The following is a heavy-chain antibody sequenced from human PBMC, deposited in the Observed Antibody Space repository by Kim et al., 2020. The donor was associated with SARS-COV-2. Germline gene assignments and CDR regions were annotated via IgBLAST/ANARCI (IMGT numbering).Heavy chain of an antibody. J-gene: IGHJ4*02. CDR3: ARDKLVVGPRYYYDSSGYDGVFQY. CDR2: IWYDGSNK. Sequence: GGSLRLSCAASGFTFSSYGMHWVRQAPGKGLEWVAVIWYDGSNKYYADSVKGRFTISRDNSKNTLYLQMNSLRAEDTAVYYCARDKLVVGPRYYYDSSGYDGVFQYWGQGTLVTVSS. D-gene: IGHD3-22*01. V-gene: IGHV3-33*01. CDR1: GFTFSSYG.